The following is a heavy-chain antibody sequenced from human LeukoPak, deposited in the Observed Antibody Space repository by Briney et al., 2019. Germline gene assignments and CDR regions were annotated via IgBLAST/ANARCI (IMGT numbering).Heavy chain of an antibody. Sequence: GASVKVSCKASGGTFNSYTISWVRQAPGQGLEWMGGIIPIFGTANYAQKFQGRVTITADESTSTAYMELSSLRSEDTAVYYCARGAPYDDFWSGYYTALKGFDYWGQGTLVTVSS. V-gene: IGHV1-69*13. CDR3: ARGAPYDDFWSGYYTALKGFDY. J-gene: IGHJ4*02. CDR1: GGTFNSYT. CDR2: IIPIFGTA. D-gene: IGHD3-3*01.